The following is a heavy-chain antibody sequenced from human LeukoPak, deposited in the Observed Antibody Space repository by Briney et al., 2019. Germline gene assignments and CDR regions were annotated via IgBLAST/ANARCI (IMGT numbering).Heavy chain of an antibody. Sequence: SVKVSCKASGYTFTGYYMHWVRQAPGQGLEWMGWINANSGDTGYAQKFQGRVTMARDTSVSTAYMELSRLRSDDTAVYFCARADASRWFDYWGQGALVTVSS. CDR3: ARADASRWFDY. V-gene: IGHV1-2*02. D-gene: IGHD2-2*01. J-gene: IGHJ5*01. CDR1: GYTFTGYY. CDR2: INANSGDT.